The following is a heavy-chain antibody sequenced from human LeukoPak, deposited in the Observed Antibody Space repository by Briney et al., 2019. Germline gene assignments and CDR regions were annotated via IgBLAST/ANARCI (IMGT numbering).Heavy chain of an antibody. D-gene: IGHD6-19*01. CDR1: GGSISSYY. Sequence: PSETLSLTCTVSGGSISSYYWSWIRQPPGKGLEWIGYIYYSGSTNYNPSLKSRVTISVDTSKNQFSLKLSSVTAEDTAVYYCASAGYSSGWHIDYWGQGTLVTVSS. V-gene: IGHV4-59*01. CDR3: ASAGYSSGWHIDY. CDR2: IYYSGST. J-gene: IGHJ4*02.